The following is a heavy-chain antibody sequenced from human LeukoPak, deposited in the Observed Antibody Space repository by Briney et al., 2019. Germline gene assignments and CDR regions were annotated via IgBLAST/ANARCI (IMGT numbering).Heavy chain of an antibody. V-gene: IGHV3-48*03. CDR3: ARDGYLYYGMDV. CDR2: MTSSGSNI. J-gene: IGHJ6*02. CDR1: GFTFSSYE. D-gene: IGHD2-15*01. Sequence: PGGSLRLSCAASGFTFSSYEMNWVRQAPGKGLEWVSYMTSSGSNIYYADSVKGRFTISRDNAKKSLYLQMNSLRAEDTAVYYCARDGYLYYGMDVWGQGTTVTVSS.